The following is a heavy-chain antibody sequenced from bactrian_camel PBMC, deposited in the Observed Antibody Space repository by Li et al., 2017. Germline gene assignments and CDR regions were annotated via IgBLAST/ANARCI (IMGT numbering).Heavy chain of an antibody. CDR3: VTDFGGGWLYNY. Sequence: DVQLVESGGGLVQPGGSLRLSCAASGFMFRSHVMTWVRQAPGKGLEWVSGINTGGSYQYYADSVRGRFTISGDNAQNTLYLQMNSLKPEDTAVYYCVTDFGGGWLYNYWGQGTQVTVS. D-gene: IGHD2*01. J-gene: IGHJ4*01. V-gene: IGHV3S40*01. CDR2: INTGGSYQ. CDR1: GFMFRSHV.